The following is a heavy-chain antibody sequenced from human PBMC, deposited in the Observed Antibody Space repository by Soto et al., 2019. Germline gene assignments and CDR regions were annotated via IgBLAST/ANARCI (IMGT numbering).Heavy chain of an antibody. J-gene: IGHJ6*02. V-gene: IGHV4-30-4*01. Sequence: SETLSLTCTVSGGSISSGYYSWSWIRQPPGKGLEWIGYIYYSGSTDYNPSLKSRVTISIDTSKNQFSLKLSSVTAADTAVYYCARDSNRGMPGMDVWGQGTTVTVSS. D-gene: IGHD2-2*01. CDR2: IYYSGST. CDR1: GGSISSGYYS. CDR3: ARDSNRGMPGMDV.